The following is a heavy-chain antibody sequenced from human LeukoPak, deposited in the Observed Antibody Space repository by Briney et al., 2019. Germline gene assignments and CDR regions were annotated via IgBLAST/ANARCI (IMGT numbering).Heavy chain of an antibody. CDR3: ARDWSSSSGPILGY. J-gene: IGHJ4*02. CDR1: GYTFTSYG. CDR2: ISAYNGNT. D-gene: IGHD6-6*01. V-gene: IGHV1-18*01. Sequence: GASVKVSCKASGYTFTSYGISWVRQAPGQGLEWMGCISAYNGNTHYAQKLQGRVTMTTDTSTSTAYMELRSLRSDDTAVYYCARDWSSSSGPILGYWGQGTLVTVSS.